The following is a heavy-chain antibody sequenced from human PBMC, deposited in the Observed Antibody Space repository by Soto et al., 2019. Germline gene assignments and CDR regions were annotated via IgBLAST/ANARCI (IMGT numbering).Heavy chain of an antibody. J-gene: IGHJ6*02. CDR3: ARLMRYSNYVGEPYYYYYGMDV. V-gene: IGHV5-10-1*01. CDR2: IDPSDSYT. CDR1: GYSFTSYW. Sequence: PGESLKISCKGSGYSFTSYWISWVRQMPGKGLEWMGRIDPSDSYTNYSPSFQGHVTISADKSISTAYLQWSSLKASDTAMYYCARLMRYSNYVGEPYYYYYGMDVWGQGTTVTVSS. D-gene: IGHD4-4*01.